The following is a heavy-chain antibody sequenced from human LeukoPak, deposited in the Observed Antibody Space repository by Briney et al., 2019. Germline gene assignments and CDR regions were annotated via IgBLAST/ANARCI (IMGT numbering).Heavy chain of an antibody. V-gene: IGHV4-39*01. CDR3: ARSYGSGSSVGVHL. CDR2: IYYSGST. CDR1: GGSISSSSYY. Sequence: SSETLPLTCTVSGGSISSSSYYWGWIRQPPGKGLEWIGSIYYSGSTYYNPSLKSRVTISVDTSKNQFSLKLSSVTAADTAVYYCARSYGSGSSVGVHLWGQGTLVTVSS. D-gene: IGHD3-10*01. J-gene: IGHJ4*02.